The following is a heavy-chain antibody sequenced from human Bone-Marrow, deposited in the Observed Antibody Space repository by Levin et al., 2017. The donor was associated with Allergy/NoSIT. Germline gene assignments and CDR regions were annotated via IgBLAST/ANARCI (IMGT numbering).Heavy chain of an antibody. V-gene: IGHV3-64*01. D-gene: IGHD2-2*01. CDR2: ISSNGGST. CDR1: GFTFSDYS. CDR3: ARPYASAYDAFDI. J-gene: IGHJ3*02. Sequence: PGGSLRLSCAASGFTFSDYSIHWVRQAPGKGLEYVSVISSNGGSTYYANSVKGRFTISRDNSKNTVFLQMGSLRAEDMAVYYCARPYASAYDAFDIWGQGTMVTVSS.